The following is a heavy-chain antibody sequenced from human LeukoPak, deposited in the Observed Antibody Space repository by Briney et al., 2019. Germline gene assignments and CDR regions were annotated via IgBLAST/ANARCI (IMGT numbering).Heavy chain of an antibody. J-gene: IGHJ3*02. D-gene: IGHD2-2*01. CDR2: ISGSGGST. Sequence: PGGSLRLSCAASGFTFSSYAMSWVRQAPGEGLEWVSAISGSGGSTYYADSVKGRFTTSRDNSKNTLYLQMNSLRAEDTAVYYCAKAGYCSSTSCHQDAFDIWGQGTMVTVSS. CDR3: AKAGYCSSTSCHQDAFDI. V-gene: IGHV3-23*01. CDR1: GFTFSSYA.